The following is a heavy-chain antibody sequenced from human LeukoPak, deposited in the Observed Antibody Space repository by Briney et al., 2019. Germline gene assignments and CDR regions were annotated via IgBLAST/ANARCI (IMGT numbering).Heavy chain of an antibody. J-gene: IGHJ4*02. CDR1: GGTFSSYA. CDR3: ARGAIVGATHFDY. V-gene: IGHV1-69*05. Sequence: SVKVSCKASGGTFSSYAISWVLQAPGQGLEWMGRIIPIFGTANYAQKFQGRVTITTDESTSTAYMELSSLRSEDTAVYYCARGAIVGATHFDYWGQGTLVTVSS. CDR2: IIPIFGTA. D-gene: IGHD1-26*01.